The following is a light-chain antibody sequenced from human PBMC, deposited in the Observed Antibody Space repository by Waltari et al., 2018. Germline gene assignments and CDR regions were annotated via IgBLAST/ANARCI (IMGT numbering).Light chain of an antibody. CDR1: ILAKKY. Sequence: SYELIQPSSVSVSPGQTAKILCSGAILAKKYPRWFQQKPGQAPLLLIYEDSERPSEIPGRFSGSSSGTTVTLTITGAHVDDEADYYCFSAADNNWVFGGGTKLTVL. CDR2: EDS. V-gene: IGLV3-27*01. J-gene: IGLJ3*02. CDR3: FSAADNNWV.